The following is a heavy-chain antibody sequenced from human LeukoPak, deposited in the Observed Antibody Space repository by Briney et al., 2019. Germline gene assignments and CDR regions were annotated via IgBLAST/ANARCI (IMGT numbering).Heavy chain of an antibody. J-gene: IGHJ5*02. CDR3: ARTNSGSYSPRWFDP. Sequence: SETLSLTCTVSGGSISSYYWSWIRQPPGKGLEWIGYIYTSGSTNYNPSLKSRVTISVDTSKNQFSLKLSSVTAADTAVYYCARTNSGSYSPRWFDPWGQGTLVTVSS. V-gene: IGHV4-4*09. D-gene: IGHD1-26*01. CDR1: GGSISSYY. CDR2: IYTSGST.